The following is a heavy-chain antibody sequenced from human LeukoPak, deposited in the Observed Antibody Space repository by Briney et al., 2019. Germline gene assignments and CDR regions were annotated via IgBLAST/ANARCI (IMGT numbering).Heavy chain of an antibody. CDR3: ARALLSSYYGMDV. CDR2: ISSSGSTI. CDR1: GFTFSSYW. V-gene: IGHV3-48*04. J-gene: IGHJ6*02. Sequence: PGGSLRLSCAASGFTFSSYWMSWVRQAPGKGLEWVSYISSSGSTIYYADSVKGRFTISRDNAKNSLYLQMNSLRAEDTAVYYCARALLSSYYGMDVWGQGTTVTVSS. D-gene: IGHD3-10*01.